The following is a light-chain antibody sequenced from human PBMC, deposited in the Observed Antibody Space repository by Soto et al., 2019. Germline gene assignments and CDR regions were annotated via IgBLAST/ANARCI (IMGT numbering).Light chain of an antibody. V-gene: IGKV3-20*01. J-gene: IGKJ1*01. Sequence: EIVMTQSPATLSVSPGETATLSCRASQSVSSSYLAWYQQKPGQAPRLLIYGASSRATGIPDRFSGSGSGADFTLTIRRLESEDFALYYCQQYGSSPWTFGQGTKVDIK. CDR2: GAS. CDR3: QQYGSSPWT. CDR1: QSVSSSY.